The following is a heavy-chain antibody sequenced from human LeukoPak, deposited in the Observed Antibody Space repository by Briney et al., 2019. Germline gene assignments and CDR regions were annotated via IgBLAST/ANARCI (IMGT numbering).Heavy chain of an antibody. CDR1: GGSFSGYY. Sequence: SATLSLPCSVYGGSFSGYYWSWIRRPPGKGLVGIVEINHSGSTNYNPSLKSRVTISVDTSKNQFSLKLSSVTAADTAVYYCATRGPVWTKSQSPFDYWGQGTLVTVSS. J-gene: IGHJ4*02. CDR2: INHSGST. V-gene: IGHV4-34*01. CDR3: ATRGPVWTKSQSPFDY. D-gene: IGHD1-1*01.